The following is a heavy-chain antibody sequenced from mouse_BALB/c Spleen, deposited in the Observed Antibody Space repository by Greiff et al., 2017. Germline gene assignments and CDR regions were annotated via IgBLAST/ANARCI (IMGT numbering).Heavy chain of an antibody. CDR1: GFTFSSFG. CDR2: ISSGSSTI. J-gene: IGHJ3*01. CDR3: ARGGNYDAWFAY. Sequence: EVNVVESGGGLVQPGGSRKLSCAASGFTFSSFGMHWVRQAPEKGLEWVAYISSGSSTIYYADTVKGRFTISRDNPKNTLFLQMTSLRSEDTAMYYCARGGNYDAWFAYWGQGTLVTVSA. D-gene: IGHD2-1*01. V-gene: IGHV5-17*02.